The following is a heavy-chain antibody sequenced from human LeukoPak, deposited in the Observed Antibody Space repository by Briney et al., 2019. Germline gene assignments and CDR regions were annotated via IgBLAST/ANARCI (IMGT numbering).Heavy chain of an antibody. D-gene: IGHD5-18*01. CDR1: GFTFSSYE. CDR2: ISSSGSTI. Sequence: PGGSLRLSCAASGFTFSSYEMNWVRQAPGKGLECVSYISSSGSTIYYADSVKGRFTISRDNAKNSLYLQMNSLRAEDTAVYYCARHHPSYGYRSLVTWGQGTMVTVSS. CDR3: ARHHPSYGYRSLVT. J-gene: IGHJ3*01. V-gene: IGHV3-48*03.